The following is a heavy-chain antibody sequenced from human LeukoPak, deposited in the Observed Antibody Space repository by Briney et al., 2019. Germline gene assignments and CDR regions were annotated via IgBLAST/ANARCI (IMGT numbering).Heavy chain of an antibody. CDR3: ATGYCSGGSCYPYYFDY. D-gene: IGHD2-15*01. CDR2: FDPEDGET. J-gene: IGHJ4*02. CDR1: GYTLTELS. V-gene: IGHV1-24*01. Sequence: ASVKVSCKVSGYTLTELSMHWVRQAPGKGLEWMGGFDPEDGETIYAQKFQGRVTMTEDTSTDTAYMELSSLRSEDTAVYYCATGYCSGGSCYPYYFDYWGQGTLVSVSS.